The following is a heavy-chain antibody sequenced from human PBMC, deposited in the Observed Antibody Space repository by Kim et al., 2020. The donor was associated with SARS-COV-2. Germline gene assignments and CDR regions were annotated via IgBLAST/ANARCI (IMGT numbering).Heavy chain of an antibody. CDR2: ITGNGFTT. Sequence: GGSLRLSCAASGFAFGNYALSWVRQVPGKGLEWVATITGNGFTTYYADSVKGRFTISREFSNNTMDLRLTALRAEDTALYYCAKDRAGSGTYFASAFDYW. D-gene: IGHD3-10*01. J-gene: IGHJ4*01. CDR3: AKDRAGSGTYFASAFDY. CDR1: GFAFGNYA. V-gene: IGHV3-23*01.